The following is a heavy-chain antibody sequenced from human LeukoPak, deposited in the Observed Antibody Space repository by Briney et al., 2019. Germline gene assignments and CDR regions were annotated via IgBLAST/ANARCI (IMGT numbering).Heavy chain of an antibody. Sequence: SVKVSCKASGGTFSSYAISWVRQAPGQGLEWMGGIIPIFGTANYAQKFRGRVTITTDESTSTAYMELSSLRSEDTAAYYCARGPPEYSYGPDYWGQGTLVTVSS. D-gene: IGHD5-18*01. CDR1: GGTFSSYA. CDR3: ARGPPEYSYGPDY. V-gene: IGHV1-69*05. J-gene: IGHJ4*02. CDR2: IIPIFGTA.